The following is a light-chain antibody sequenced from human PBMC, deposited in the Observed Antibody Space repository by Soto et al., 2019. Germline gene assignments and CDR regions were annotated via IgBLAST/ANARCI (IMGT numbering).Light chain of an antibody. Sequence: QSALTQPASVSGSPEQSITISCTGTSSDVGGYNSVSWYQQHPGKAPKLMIYEVSNRPSRVSNRFSGSKSGNTASLTISGLQAEDEADYYCSSYTTSSTLLYVFGTGTKVTVL. CDR2: EVS. J-gene: IGLJ1*01. CDR1: SSDVGGYNS. CDR3: SSYTTSSTLLYV. V-gene: IGLV2-14*01.